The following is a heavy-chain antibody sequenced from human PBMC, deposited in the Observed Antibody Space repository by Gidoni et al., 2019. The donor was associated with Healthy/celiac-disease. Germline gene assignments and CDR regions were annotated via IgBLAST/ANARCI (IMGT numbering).Heavy chain of an antibody. J-gene: IGHJ4*02. D-gene: IGHD2-2*02. V-gene: IGHV4-34*01. Sequence: HVQLQQLGAGLLKPSETLSLTCAFYGGSFSWYYWSWIRQPPGQGLEWIGEINHSGSTNYNPSLKSRVTISVDTSKNQFSRKLSSVTAADTAVYYCARGLYCSSTSCHTPDYWGQGTLVTVSS. CDR3: ARGLYCSSTSCHTPDY. CDR2: INHSGST. CDR1: GGSFSWYY.